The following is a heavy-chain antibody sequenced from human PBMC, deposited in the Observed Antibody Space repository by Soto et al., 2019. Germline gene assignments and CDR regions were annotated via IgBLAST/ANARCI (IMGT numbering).Heavy chain of an antibody. CDR1: GFTFSTSA. CDR2: IVVGSDNT. Sequence: SVKVSCKASGFTFSTSAVHWVRQARGQRLERIGWIVVGSDNTLYAPNFRERVTITGDMSTNTAYMELSSLRSEDTAVYYCAADRVSPSTYYGKDVWGQGTTVTVSS. V-gene: IGHV1-58*01. J-gene: IGHJ6*02. CDR3: AADRVSPSTYYGKDV.